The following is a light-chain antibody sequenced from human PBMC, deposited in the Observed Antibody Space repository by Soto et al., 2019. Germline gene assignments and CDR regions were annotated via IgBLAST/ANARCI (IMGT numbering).Light chain of an antibody. CDR3: SSYTTRTTLYV. J-gene: IGLJ1*01. Sequence: QSALTQPASVSGSPGQSITISCTGTSSDVGSYNYVSWYQLHPGKAPKLMIYEVSNRPSGVSNRFSGSKSGDTASLTISGLQAEAEADYYCSSYTTRTTLYVFGTGTKLTVL. CDR2: EVS. CDR1: SSDVGSYNY. V-gene: IGLV2-14*01.